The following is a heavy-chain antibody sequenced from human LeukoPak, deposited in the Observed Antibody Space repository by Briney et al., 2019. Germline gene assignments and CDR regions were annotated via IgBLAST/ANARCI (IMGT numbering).Heavy chain of an antibody. J-gene: IGHJ4*02. V-gene: IGHV4-59*10. CDR3: ARSGYYYDSSAYYSDY. Sequence: SETLSLTCAVYGGSFSGYYWSWIRQPAGKGLEWIGRIYTSGSTNYNPSLKSRVTMSVDTSKNQFSLKLSSVTAADTAVYYCARSGYYYDSSAYYSDYWGQGTLVTVSS. D-gene: IGHD3-22*01. CDR1: GGSFSGYY. CDR2: IYTSGST.